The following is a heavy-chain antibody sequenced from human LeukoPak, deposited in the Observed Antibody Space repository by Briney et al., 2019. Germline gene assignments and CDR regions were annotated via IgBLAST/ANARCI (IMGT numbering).Heavy chain of an antibody. J-gene: IGHJ4*02. V-gene: IGHV3-23*01. CDR3: ARGPNYDILTGWEYFDY. D-gene: IGHD3-9*01. Sequence: PGGSLRLSCAASGFTFSSFAMIWVRQAPGKGLEWVSVIGSDSGGIVYAYSMKGRFTISRDNSKNTLYLQMNSLRAEDTAVYYCARGPNYDILTGWEYFDYWGQGTLVTVSS. CDR1: GFTFSSFA. CDR2: IGSDSGGI.